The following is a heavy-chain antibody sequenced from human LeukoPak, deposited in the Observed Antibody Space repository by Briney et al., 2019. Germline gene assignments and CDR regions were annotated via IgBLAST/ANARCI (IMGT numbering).Heavy chain of an antibody. J-gene: IGHJ4*02. CDR1: GYTFTSYY. CDR2: INPSGGST. Sequence: ASVKVFCKASGYTFTSYYMHWVRQAPGQGLEWMGIINPSGGSTSYAQKFQGRVTMTRDTSTSTVYMELSSLRSEDTAVYYCARVGGEGSWYVGYFDYWGQGTLVTVSS. V-gene: IGHV1-46*01. CDR3: ARVGGEGSWYVGYFDY. D-gene: IGHD6-13*01.